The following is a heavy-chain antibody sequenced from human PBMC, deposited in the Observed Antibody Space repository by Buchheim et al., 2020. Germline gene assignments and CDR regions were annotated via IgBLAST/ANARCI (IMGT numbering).Heavy chain of an antibody. D-gene: IGHD5-12*01. V-gene: IGHV4-59*01. CDR3: AGEDIVATFIDY. J-gene: IGHJ4*02. CDR2: IYYSGST. CDR1: GGSISSYY. Sequence: QVQLQESGPGLVKPSETLSLTCTVSGGSISSYYWSWIRQPPGKGLEWIGYIYYSGSTNYNPSLKSRVTISVDTSKNQFSLKLSSVTAADTAVYYCAGEDIVATFIDYWGQGTL.